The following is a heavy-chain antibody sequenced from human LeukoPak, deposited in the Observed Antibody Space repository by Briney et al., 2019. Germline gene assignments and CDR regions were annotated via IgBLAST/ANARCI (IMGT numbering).Heavy chain of an antibody. CDR1: GGSISSYY. D-gene: IGHD4-17*01. Sequence: SETLSLTCTVSGGSISSYYWSWIRQPPGKGLEWIEYIYYSGSTNYNPSLKSRVTISVDTSKNQFSLKLSSVTAADTAVYYCARRVGDYGDYERFFDYWGQGTLVTVSS. V-gene: IGHV4-59*08. CDR2: IYYSGST. CDR3: ARRVGDYGDYERFFDY. J-gene: IGHJ4*02.